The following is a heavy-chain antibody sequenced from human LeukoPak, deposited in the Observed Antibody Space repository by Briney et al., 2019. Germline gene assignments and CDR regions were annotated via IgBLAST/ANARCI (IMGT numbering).Heavy chain of an antibody. CDR1: GFTFSSYS. V-gene: IGHV3-21*01. CDR3: AELGITMIGGV. J-gene: IGHJ6*04. D-gene: IGHD3-10*02. CDR2: ISSSSSYI. Sequence: PGGSLRLSGAASGFTFSSYSMNWVRQAPGKGLEGVSSISSSSSYIYYADSVKGRFTISRDNAKNSLYLQMNSLRAEDTAVYYCAELGITMIGGVWGKGTTVTISS.